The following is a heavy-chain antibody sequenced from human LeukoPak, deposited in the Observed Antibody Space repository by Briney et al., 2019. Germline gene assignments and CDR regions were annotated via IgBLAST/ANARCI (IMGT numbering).Heavy chain of an antibody. CDR2: VEQDGGEK. CDR1: GFTFPTYG. CDR3: ARDPYSSGNYFDY. V-gene: IGHV3-7*01. D-gene: IGHD3-22*01. J-gene: IGHJ4*02. Sequence: GESLRLSCQGSGFTFPTYGMHWVRQAPGVGLEWVANVEQDGGEKYYVDSVKGRFTISRDNAKNLLYLQMNSLRVEDTAVYYCARDPYSSGNYFDYWGQGTLVTVSS.